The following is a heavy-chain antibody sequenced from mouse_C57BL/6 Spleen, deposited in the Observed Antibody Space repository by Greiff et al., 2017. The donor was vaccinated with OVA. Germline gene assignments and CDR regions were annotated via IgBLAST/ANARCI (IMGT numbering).Heavy chain of an antibody. D-gene: IGHD2-3*01. J-gene: IGHJ4*01. CDR2: ISDGGSYT. CDR3: AREMDYDGYPHAMDY. V-gene: IGHV5-4*01. Sequence: EVKLMESGGGLVKPGGSLKLSCAASGFTFSSYAMSWVRQTPEKRLEWVATISDGGSYTYYPDNVKGRFPISRDNAKNNLYLQMSHLKSEDTAMYYCAREMDYDGYPHAMDYWGQGTSVTVSS. CDR1: GFTFSSYA.